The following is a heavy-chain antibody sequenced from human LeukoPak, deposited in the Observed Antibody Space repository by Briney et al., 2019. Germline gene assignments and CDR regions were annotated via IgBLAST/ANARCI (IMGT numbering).Heavy chain of an antibody. CDR3: ASESNYNFDY. CDR1: GGSSSGYY. D-gene: IGHD4/OR15-4a*01. V-gene: IGHV4-34*01. CDR2: INHSEST. Sequence: TSETLSLTCAVYGGSSSGYYWSWIRQPPGKGLEWIGEINHSESTNYNPSLKSRVTISVDTSKNQFSLKLSSVTAADTAVYYCASESNYNFDYWGQGTLVTVSS. J-gene: IGHJ4*02.